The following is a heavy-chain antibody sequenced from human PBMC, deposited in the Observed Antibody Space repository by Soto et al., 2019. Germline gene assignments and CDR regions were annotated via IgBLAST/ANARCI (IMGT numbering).Heavy chain of an antibody. V-gene: IGHV1-8*01. CDR3: ARSRLGGFDGVYYGMDV. D-gene: IGHD2-8*01. CDR1: GYTFTSYD. CDR2: MNPNSGNT. J-gene: IGHJ6*02. Sequence: ASVKVSCKASGYTFTSYDINWVRQATGQGLEWMGWMNPNSGNTGYAQKFQGRVTMTRNTSISTAYMELSSLRSEDTAVYYCARSRLGGFDGVYYGMDVWGQGTTVTVSS.